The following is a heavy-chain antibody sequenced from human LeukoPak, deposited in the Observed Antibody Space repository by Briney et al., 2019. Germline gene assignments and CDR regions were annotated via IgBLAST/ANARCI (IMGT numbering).Heavy chain of an antibody. CDR2: INHGGST. CDR1: GGSFSGYY. D-gene: IGHD3-3*01. V-gene: IGHV4-34*01. Sequence: PSETLSLTCAVYGGSFSGYYWSWIRQPPXXXLEWIGEINHGGSTNYNPSLKSRVTISVDTSKNQFSLKLSSVTAADTAVYYCARGKYGDFWSGYYTGIERYNWFDPWGQGTLVTVSS. CDR3: ARGKYGDFWSGYYTGIERYNWFDP. J-gene: IGHJ5*02.